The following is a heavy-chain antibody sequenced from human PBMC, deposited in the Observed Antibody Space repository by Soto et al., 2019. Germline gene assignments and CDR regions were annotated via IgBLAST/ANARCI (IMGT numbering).Heavy chain of an antibody. CDR1: GGNSSGVGDC. CDR2: IYYSGST. CDR3: ARGPTVTINYYYYYMDV. V-gene: IGHV4-61*08. Sequence: LPRTVAGGNSSGVGDCRSRKRKTPGKGLEWIGYIYYSGSTNYNPSLKSRVTISVDTSKNQSSLKLSSVTAADTAVYYCARGPTVTINYYYYYMDVWGKGTPVTVSS. J-gene: IGHJ6*03. D-gene: IGHD4-17*01.